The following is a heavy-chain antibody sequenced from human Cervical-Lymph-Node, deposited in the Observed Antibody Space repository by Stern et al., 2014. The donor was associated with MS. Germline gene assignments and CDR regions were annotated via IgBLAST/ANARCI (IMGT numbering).Heavy chain of an antibody. V-gene: IGHV1-18*01. CDR1: GYTFTNYG. D-gene: IGHD3-10*02. Sequence: VQLVESGGEVKKPWASVKVSCKASGYTFTNYGISWVRQAPPQGLEWMGWISTYNGKTNYAPNLQGRVTMTTDTSPNTVYLSLRSLRSDDTAVFYCGRQRHYYVPTAHRSYYNGMNGGGQGTTVTGSS. CDR3: GRQRHYYVPTAHRSYYNGMNG. J-gene: IGHJ6*02. CDR2: ISTYNGKT.